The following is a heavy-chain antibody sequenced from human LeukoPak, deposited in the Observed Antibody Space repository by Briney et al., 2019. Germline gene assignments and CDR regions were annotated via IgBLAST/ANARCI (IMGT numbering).Heavy chain of an antibody. CDR2: IYPADSDT. J-gene: IGHJ4*02. CDR3: ARWSSDSRGYYYFLEF. D-gene: IGHD3-22*01. CDR1: GYSFPNYW. Sequence: GESLKISCEGSGYSFPNYWIGWGRQMPGKGLEWMAIIYPADSDTRYSPSFQGQVTISADKSISTAYLQWSSLKASDTAMYYCARWSSDSRGYYYFLEFWGQGTLVTVSS. V-gene: IGHV5-51*01.